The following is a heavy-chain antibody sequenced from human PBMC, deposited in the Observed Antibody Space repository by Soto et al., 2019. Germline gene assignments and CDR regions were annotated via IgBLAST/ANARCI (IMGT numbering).Heavy chain of an antibody. Sequence: ASVKVSCKASGYTFTSYGISWVRQAPGQGLEWMGWISAYNGNTNYAQKLQGRVTMTTDTSTSTAYMELRSLRSDDTAVYYCARDSDDFWSGYPIFDYLGQGTLVTVSS. CDR2: ISAYNGNT. D-gene: IGHD3-3*01. CDR3: ARDSDDFWSGYPIFDY. J-gene: IGHJ4*02. CDR1: GYTFTSYG. V-gene: IGHV1-18*04.